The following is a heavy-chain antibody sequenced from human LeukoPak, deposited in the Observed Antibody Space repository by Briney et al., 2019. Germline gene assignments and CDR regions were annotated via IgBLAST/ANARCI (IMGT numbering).Heavy chain of an antibody. V-gene: IGHV3-30-3*01. Sequence: PGGSLRLSCAASGFTFSSYAMHWVRPAAGKGLEWKTLIPYDGGNKHYADSVKGRFTISRDNSKNTLYLQMNSVRADDTAVYYCARGVEYSTGGTDYWGQGTLVTVAS. CDR3: ARGVEYSTGGTDY. CDR2: IPYDGGNK. D-gene: IGHD1-14*01. J-gene: IGHJ4*02. CDR1: GFTFSSYA.